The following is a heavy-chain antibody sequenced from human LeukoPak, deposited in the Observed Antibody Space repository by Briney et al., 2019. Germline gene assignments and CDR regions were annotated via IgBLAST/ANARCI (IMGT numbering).Heavy chain of an antibody. CDR3: AREEVVVPAAVYYFDY. D-gene: IGHD2-2*01. CDR2: INHSGST. J-gene: IGHJ4*02. V-gene: IGHV4-34*01. Sequence: SETLSLTCAVYGGSFSGYYWSWIRQPPGKGLEWIGEINHSGSTNYNPSLKSRVTISVDTSKNQFSLKLSSVTAADTAVYYCAREEVVVPAAVYYFDYWGQGTLVTVSS. CDR1: GGSFSGYY.